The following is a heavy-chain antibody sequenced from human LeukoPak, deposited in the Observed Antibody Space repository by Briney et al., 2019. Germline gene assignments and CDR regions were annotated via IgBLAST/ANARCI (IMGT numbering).Heavy chain of an antibody. CDR2: ISSSSNYM. CDR3: ARHYDFSSGSFGY. D-gene: IGHD3-3*01. Sequence: PGGSLRLSCAASGFTFSRNAMNWVRQAPGKGLEWVSFISSSSNYMSYADSVKGRFSISRDNAKKSMYLQMNSLRAEDTAVYYCARHYDFSSGSFGYWGQGTLVTVSS. J-gene: IGHJ4*02. CDR1: GFTFSRNA. V-gene: IGHV3-21*01.